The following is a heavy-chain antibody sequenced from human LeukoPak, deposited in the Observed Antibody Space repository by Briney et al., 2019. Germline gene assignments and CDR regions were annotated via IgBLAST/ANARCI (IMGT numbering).Heavy chain of an antibody. D-gene: IGHD2-2*01. J-gene: IGHJ3*02. V-gene: IGHV3-7*01. CDR1: GFTFSGYW. Sequence: PGGSLRLSCAASGFTFSGYWMSWVRQAPGKGLEWVATINHDGSEKYYVDSVKGRFTISRDNAKNSLYLQMNGLRAEDTAVYYCASGVVPAAIHAFDIWGQGTMVTVSS. CDR3: ASGVVPAAIHAFDI. CDR2: INHDGSEK.